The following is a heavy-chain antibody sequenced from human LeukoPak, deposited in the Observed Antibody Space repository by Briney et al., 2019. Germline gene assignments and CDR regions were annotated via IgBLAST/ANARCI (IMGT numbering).Heavy chain of an antibody. Sequence: PGGSLRLSCAASGFTFSSYGMHWVRQAPGKGLEWVAFIRYDGSNKYYADSVKGRFTISRDNSKNTLDLQMNSLRAEDTAVYYCAKDPYESSSSYDAFDIWGQGTMVTVSS. CDR2: IRYDGSNK. V-gene: IGHV3-30*02. D-gene: IGHD6-13*01. CDR1: GFTFSSYG. J-gene: IGHJ3*02. CDR3: AKDPYESSSSYDAFDI.